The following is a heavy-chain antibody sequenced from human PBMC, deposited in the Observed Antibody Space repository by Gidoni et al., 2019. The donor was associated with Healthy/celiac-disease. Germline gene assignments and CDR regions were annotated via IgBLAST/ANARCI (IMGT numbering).Heavy chain of an antibody. J-gene: IGHJ4*02. D-gene: IGHD3-22*01. V-gene: IGHV6-1*01. CDR3: ARVGGLPYYYDSSGYYYFDY. CDR2: TYYRSKWYN. CDR1: GDSVSRNSAA. Sequence: QVQLQQSGPGLVKPSQTLSLTCAISGDSVSRNSAAWNWIRQSPSRGLEWLGRTYYRSKWYNDYAVSVKSRITINPDTSKNQFSLQLNSVTPEDTAVYYCARVGGLPYYYDSSGYYYFDYWGQGTLVTVSS.